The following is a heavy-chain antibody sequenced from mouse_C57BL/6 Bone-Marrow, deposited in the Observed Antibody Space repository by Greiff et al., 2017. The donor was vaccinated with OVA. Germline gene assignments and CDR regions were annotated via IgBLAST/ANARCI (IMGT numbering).Heavy chain of an antibody. J-gene: IGHJ1*03. V-gene: IGHV1-50*01. CDR3: ARRPLITTVVDWYFDV. D-gene: IGHD1-1*01. Sequence: QVQLQQPGAELVKPGASVKLSCKASGYTFTSYWMQWVKQRPGQGLEWIGEIDPSDSYTNYNQKFKGKATLTVDTSSSTAYMQLSSLTSEDSAVYYCARRPLITTVVDWYFDVWGTGTTVTVSS. CDR2: IDPSDSYT. CDR1: GYTFTSYW.